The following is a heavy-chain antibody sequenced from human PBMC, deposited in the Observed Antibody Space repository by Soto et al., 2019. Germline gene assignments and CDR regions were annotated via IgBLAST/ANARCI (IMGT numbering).Heavy chain of an antibody. CDR3: ARIHVWTGYPADF. Sequence: SETLSLTCTVSGASVSSNHWHWIRQPPGKGLEWIGYVSCTGTTNYNPSLEGRVSMSLDTSKNQFSLILNSVTAADTAVYFCARIHVWTGYPADFWGQGTLVTVSS. V-gene: IGHV4-59*08. CDR1: GASVSSNH. J-gene: IGHJ4*02. D-gene: IGHD3-3*02. CDR2: VSCTGTT.